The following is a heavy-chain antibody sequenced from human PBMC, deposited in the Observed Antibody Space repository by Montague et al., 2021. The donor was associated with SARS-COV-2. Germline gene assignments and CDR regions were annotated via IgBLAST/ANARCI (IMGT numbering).Heavy chain of an antibody. J-gene: IGHJ6*02. D-gene: IGHD2-2*01. Sequence: TLSLTCTVSGGSISSGGYYWSWIRQHPGKGLKWIGYIYYSGXTXYXXXXKXRVTISVDTSKNQFSLKLSSVTAADTAVYYCATESLGYCSSTSCYGPHYGMDVWGQGTTVTVSS. CDR2: IYYSGXT. CDR1: GGSISSGGYY. V-gene: IGHV4-31*03. CDR3: ATESLGYCSSTSCYGPHYGMDV.